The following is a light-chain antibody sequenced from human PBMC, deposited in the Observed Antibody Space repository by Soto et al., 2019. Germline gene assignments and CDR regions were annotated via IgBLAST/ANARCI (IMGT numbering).Light chain of an antibody. CDR1: QRVSSSY. CDR3: QQYGSPPSLT. V-gene: IGKV3-20*01. J-gene: IGKJ4*01. Sequence: EIVLTQSPGTLSLSPGERATLSCRASQRVSSSYLAWYQQKPGQAPRLLIYGASSRATAMPDRFSGSGSGTDFTLTISRLEPEDFAVYYCQQYGSPPSLTFGGGTKVEIK. CDR2: GAS.